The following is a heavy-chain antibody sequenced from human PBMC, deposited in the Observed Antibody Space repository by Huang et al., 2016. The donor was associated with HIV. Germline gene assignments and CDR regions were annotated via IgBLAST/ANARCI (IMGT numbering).Heavy chain of an antibody. CDR3: ARGGSIRAPHAYSRAYLDS. J-gene: IGHJ4*02. Sequence: QIELQQYGTEVKEPGASLRISCKTSGYTFVNCAISCVREAPGQGLEGMGCVSPKTVGTVKAQNFLGRVTMTTDPSTNTAFLEVRSLGVDDWATYFCARGGSIRAPHAYSRAYLDSWGQGTLVAVSS. D-gene: IGHD3-16*01. V-gene: IGHV1-18*01. CDR1: GYTFVNCA. CDR2: VSPKTVGT.